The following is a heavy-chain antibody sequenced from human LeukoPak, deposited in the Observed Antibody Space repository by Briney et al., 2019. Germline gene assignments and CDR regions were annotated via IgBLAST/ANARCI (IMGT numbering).Heavy chain of an antibody. Sequence: ASVKVSCKASGYTFTSYAMNWVRQAPGQGLEWMGWINTNTGNPTYAQGFTGRFVFSLDTSVSTAYLQISSLKAEDTAVYYCARGDCNGGSCYARYWGQGTLVTVSS. J-gene: IGHJ4*02. V-gene: IGHV7-4-1*02. CDR2: INTNTGNP. CDR1: GYTFTSYA. CDR3: ARGDCNGGSCYARY. D-gene: IGHD2-15*01.